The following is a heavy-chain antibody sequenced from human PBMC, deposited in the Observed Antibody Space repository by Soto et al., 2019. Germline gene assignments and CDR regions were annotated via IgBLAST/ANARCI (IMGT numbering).Heavy chain of an antibody. CDR3: ARGNWNGMDV. CDR2: IYYSGST. V-gene: IGHV4-59*01. D-gene: IGHD1-20*01. Sequence: ASETLSLTCTVSGGSISSYYWSWIRQPPGKGLEWIGYIYYSGSTNYNPSLKSRVTISVDTSKNQFSLKLSSVTAADTAVYYCARGNWNGMDVWGQGTTVTVSS. CDR1: GGSISSYY. J-gene: IGHJ6*02.